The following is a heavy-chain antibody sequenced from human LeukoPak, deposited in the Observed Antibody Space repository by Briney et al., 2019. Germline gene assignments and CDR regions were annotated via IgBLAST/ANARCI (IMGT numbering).Heavy chain of an antibody. Sequence: GSSVKVSCKASGSTFSSYAISWVRQAPGQGLEWMGRIIPIFGIANYAQKFQGRVTITADKSTSTAYMELSSLRSEDTAVYYCARALGGSYGYYFDYWGQGTLVTVSS. D-gene: IGHD1-26*01. CDR1: GSTFSSYA. V-gene: IGHV1-69*04. CDR2: IIPIFGIA. J-gene: IGHJ4*02. CDR3: ARALGGSYGYYFDY.